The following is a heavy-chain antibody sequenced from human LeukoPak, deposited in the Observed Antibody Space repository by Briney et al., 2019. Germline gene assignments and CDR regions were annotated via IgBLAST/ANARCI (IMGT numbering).Heavy chain of an antibody. CDR2: IIPIFGTA. D-gene: IGHD2-21*01. CDR3: ARAPVVVIVHYYYHGMDV. CDR1: GGTFSSYA. V-gene: IGHV1-69*13. J-gene: IGHJ6*02. Sequence: SVKVSCKASGGTFSSYAISWVRQAPGQGLEWMGGIIPIFGTANYAQKFQGRVTITADESTSTAYMELSSLRSEDTAVYYCARAPVVVIVHYYYHGMDVWGQGTTVTVSS.